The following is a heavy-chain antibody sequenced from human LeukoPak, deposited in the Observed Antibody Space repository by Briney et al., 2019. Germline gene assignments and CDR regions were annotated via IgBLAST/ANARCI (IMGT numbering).Heavy chain of an antibody. Sequence: MAWGTLSLTCGVSGGSISNTNWWSWARQPPGQGLEWIGEISLTGLTHYNPSLESRVTVSLDKSKNQLSLNLTSVTAADTAVYYCSRENGAFSPFGYWGQGTLVTVLS. V-gene: IGHV4-4*02. CDR1: GGSISNTNW. J-gene: IGHJ4*02. CDR2: ISLTGLT. CDR3: SRENGAFSPFGY. D-gene: IGHD2-8*01.